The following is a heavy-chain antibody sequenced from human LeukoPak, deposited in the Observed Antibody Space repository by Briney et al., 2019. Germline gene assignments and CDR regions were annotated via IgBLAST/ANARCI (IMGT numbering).Heavy chain of an antibody. CDR2: INPSGGST. Sequence: ASVKVSCKASGYTFTSYYMHWVRQAPGQGLEWMGIINPSGGSTSYAQNFQGRVTMTRDTSTSTVYMELSSLRSEDTAVYYCARRYRSGPYGGYFQHWGQGTLVTVSS. CDR1: GYTFTSYY. J-gene: IGHJ1*01. V-gene: IGHV1-46*01. CDR3: ARRYRSGPYGGYFQH. D-gene: IGHD6-19*01.